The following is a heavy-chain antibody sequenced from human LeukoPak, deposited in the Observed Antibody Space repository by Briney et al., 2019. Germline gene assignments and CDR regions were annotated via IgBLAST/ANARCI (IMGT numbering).Heavy chain of an antibody. V-gene: IGHV3-33*06. D-gene: IGHD6-6*01. CDR1: GFTFSSYG. CDR2: IWYDGSNK. J-gene: IGHJ6*03. Sequence: GGSLRLSCAASGFTFSSYGMHWVRQAPGKGLEWVAVIWYDGSNKYYADSVKGRFTISRDNSKNTLYLQMNSLRAEDTAVYYCAKGKRRAYSSSSRAGYYYYMDVWGKGTTVTVSS. CDR3: AKGKRRAYSSSSRAGYYYYMDV.